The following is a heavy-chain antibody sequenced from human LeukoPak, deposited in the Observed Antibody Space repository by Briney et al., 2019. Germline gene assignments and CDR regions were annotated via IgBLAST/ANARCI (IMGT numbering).Heavy chain of an antibody. CDR2: FDPENAEI. Sequence: ASVKVSCKLSVNTLRQLPMQWLRQPGGKGLEWMAGFDPENAEIVYAQKFQGRVTMTEDTSTNTAYMELTSLTSDDTALYYCANRVSDFWSGFDYWGQGTQVTVSS. V-gene: IGHV1-24*01. D-gene: IGHD3-3*01. CDR3: ANRVSDFWSGFDY. J-gene: IGHJ4*02. CDR1: VNTLRQLP.